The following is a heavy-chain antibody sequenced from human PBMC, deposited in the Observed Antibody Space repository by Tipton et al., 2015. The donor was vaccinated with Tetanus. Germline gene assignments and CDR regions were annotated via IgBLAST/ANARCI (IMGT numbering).Heavy chain of an antibody. V-gene: IGHV5-51*01. Sequence: QLVQSGVEVKKPGESLRISCQASGYSFSSYYIAWVRQMPGRGLEWMGFIHPGESTTTYSPSFQGRVTFSADTSINTAYLHWASLTDSDTATYYCARAHCTDGVCNFDFWGQGALVTVAS. CDR2: IHPGESTT. CDR3: ARAHCTDGVCNFDF. D-gene: IGHD2-8*01. J-gene: IGHJ4*02. CDR1: GYSFSSYY.